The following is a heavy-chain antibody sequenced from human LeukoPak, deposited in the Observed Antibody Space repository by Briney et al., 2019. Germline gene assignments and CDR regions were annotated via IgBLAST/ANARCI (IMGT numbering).Heavy chain of an antibody. CDR1: GGSFSGYY. V-gene: IGHV4-34*01. Sequence: PSETLSLTCAVYGGSFSGYYWSWIRQPPGKGLEWIGEINHSGSTNYNPSLKSRVTISVDTSKNQFSLKLGSVTAADTAVYYCARGGLWYLYYFDYWGQGTLVTVSS. CDR3: ARGGLWYLYYFDY. CDR2: INHSGST. D-gene: IGHD5-18*01. J-gene: IGHJ4*02.